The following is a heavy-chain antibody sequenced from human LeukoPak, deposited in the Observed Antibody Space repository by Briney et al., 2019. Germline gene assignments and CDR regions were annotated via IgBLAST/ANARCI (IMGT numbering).Heavy chain of an antibody. CDR2: IIPIFGTA. CDR1: GGTFSSYA. J-gene: IGHJ3*02. V-gene: IGHV1-69*13. D-gene: IGHD1-14*01. Sequence: SVKVSCKASGGTFSSYAISWVRQAPGQGLEWMGGIIPIFGTANYAQKFQGRVTITADESTSTAYMELSSLRSEDTAVYYCAREWEPYNAFDIWGQGTMVTVSS. CDR3: AREWEPYNAFDI.